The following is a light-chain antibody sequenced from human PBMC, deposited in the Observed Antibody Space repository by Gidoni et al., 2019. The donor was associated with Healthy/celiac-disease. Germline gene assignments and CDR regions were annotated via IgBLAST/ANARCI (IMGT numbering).Light chain of an antibody. J-gene: IGKJ4*01. Sequence: DIQLTQSPSFLSASVGDRVTITCRASQGISSYLAWYQQKPGKAPKLLIYAASTLQSGVPSRFSGSGSGTEFTLTISSLQPEDFATYYCQQLNSYPLTFXXXTKVEIK. CDR2: AAS. CDR1: QGISSY. CDR3: QQLNSYPLT. V-gene: IGKV1-9*01.